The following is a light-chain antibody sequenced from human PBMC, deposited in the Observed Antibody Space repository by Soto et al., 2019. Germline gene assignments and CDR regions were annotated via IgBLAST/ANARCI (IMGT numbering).Light chain of an antibody. CDR2: GAS. J-gene: IGKJ2*01. Sequence: DVMMTQSPLSLPVTLGQPASISFSSSESLVHSDGNTYLNLFQHRPGQSPRLLIHGASTRATGIPGRFSGSGSGTEFTLTISSLQSEDFAIYYCHQYNNWPPETFGQGPRW. CDR3: HQYNNWPPET. CDR1: ESLVHSDGNTY. V-gene: IGKV2-30*02.